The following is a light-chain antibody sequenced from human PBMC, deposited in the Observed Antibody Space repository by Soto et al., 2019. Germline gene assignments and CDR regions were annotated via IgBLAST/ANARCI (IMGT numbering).Light chain of an antibody. CDR3: QQYYSYPQT. J-gene: IGKJ1*01. CDR1: HDISNY. CDR2: DAS. Sequence: DIQLTQSPSSLSASVGDRVTITCRASHDISNYLNWYQQKPGKAPKLLIYDASNLETGVPSRFSGSGSGTDFTFTISSLQPEDIATYYCQQYYSYPQTFGQGTKVDIK. V-gene: IGKV1-33*01.